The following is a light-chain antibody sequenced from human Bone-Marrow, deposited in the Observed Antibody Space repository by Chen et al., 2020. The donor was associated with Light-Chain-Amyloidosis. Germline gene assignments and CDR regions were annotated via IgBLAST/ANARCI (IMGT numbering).Light chain of an antibody. Sequence: NFMLTQPHSVSESPGKTVIISCTRSSGSIATNYVQWYQQRPGSSPTTVIYEDDQRPSGVPDRFSGAIDRSSKSASLTISGLKAEDEADYYCQSYQGSSQGVFGGGTKLTVL. CDR1: SGSIATNY. CDR3: QSYQGSSQGV. CDR2: EDD. V-gene: IGLV6-57*01. J-gene: IGLJ3*02.